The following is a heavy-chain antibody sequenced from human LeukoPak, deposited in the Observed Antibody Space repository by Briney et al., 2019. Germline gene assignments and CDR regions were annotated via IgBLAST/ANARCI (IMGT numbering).Heavy chain of an antibody. CDR1: GYTFTSYD. J-gene: IGHJ4*02. D-gene: IGHD5-24*01. Sequence: ASVKVSCKASGYTFTSYDINWVRQATGQGLEWMGWMSPNSGNTGYAQKFQGRVTMTRNTSISTAYMELSSLRSEDTAVYYCARMVEMATIGNFDYWGQGTLVTVYS. V-gene: IGHV1-8*01. CDR2: MSPNSGNT. CDR3: ARMVEMATIGNFDY.